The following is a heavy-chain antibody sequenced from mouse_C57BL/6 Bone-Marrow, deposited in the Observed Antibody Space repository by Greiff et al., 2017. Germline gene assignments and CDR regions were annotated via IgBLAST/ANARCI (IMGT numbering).Heavy chain of an antibody. CDR2: ISYDGSN. V-gene: IGHV3-6*01. J-gene: IGHJ4*01. Sequence: EVKLMESGPGLVKPSQSLSLTCSVTGYSITSGYYWNWIRQFPGNKLEWMGYISYDGSNNYNPSLNNRISITRDTSKNQFFLKLNSVTTEDTATYYCARAHYSNYEAMDYWGQGTSVTVSS. CDR3: ARAHYSNYEAMDY. D-gene: IGHD2-5*01. CDR1: GYSITSGYY.